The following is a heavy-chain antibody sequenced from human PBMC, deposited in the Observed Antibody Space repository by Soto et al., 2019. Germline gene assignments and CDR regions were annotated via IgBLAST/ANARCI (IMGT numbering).Heavy chain of an antibody. Sequence: QVQLQQWGAGLLKPSETLSLTCAVYGGSFSGYYWSWIRQPPGKGLEWIGEINHSGSTNYNPSLKSRFTISVDTSKNQFSLKLSSVTAADTAVYYCARVHWDIRYFDWLWRYYFDYWGQGTLVTVSS. CDR2: INHSGST. CDR3: ARVHWDIRYFDWLWRYYFDY. V-gene: IGHV4-34*01. CDR1: GGSFSGYY. J-gene: IGHJ4*02. D-gene: IGHD3-9*01.